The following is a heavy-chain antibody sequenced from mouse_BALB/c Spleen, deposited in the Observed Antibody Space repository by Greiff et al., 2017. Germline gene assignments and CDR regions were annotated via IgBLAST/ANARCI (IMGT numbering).Heavy chain of an antibody. J-gene: IGHJ4*01. CDR2: IWAGGST. CDR3: ARVFYYGNRGYYAMDY. CDR1: GFSLTSYG. D-gene: IGHD2-1*01. Sequence: QVQLKESGPGLVAPSQSLSITCTVSGFSLTSYGVHWVRQPPGKGLEWLGVIWAGGSTNYNSALMSRLSISKDNSKSQVFLKMNSLQTDDTAMYYCARVFYYGNRGYYAMDYWGQGTSVTVSS. V-gene: IGHV2-9*02.